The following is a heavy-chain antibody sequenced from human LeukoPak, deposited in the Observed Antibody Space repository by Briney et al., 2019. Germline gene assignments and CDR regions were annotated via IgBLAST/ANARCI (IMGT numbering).Heavy chain of an antibody. CDR3: ARYAKTAAAAHDAFDI. CDR1: GGSISSHY. D-gene: IGHD6-13*01. V-gene: IGHV4-59*11. Sequence: SETLSLTCTVSGGSISSHYWSWVRQPPGKGLEWIGYIYYSGSTNYNPSLKSRLSISVDTSKNQFSLKLSSVTAADTAVYYCARYAKTAAAAHDAFDIWGQGTMVTVSS. J-gene: IGHJ3*02. CDR2: IYYSGST.